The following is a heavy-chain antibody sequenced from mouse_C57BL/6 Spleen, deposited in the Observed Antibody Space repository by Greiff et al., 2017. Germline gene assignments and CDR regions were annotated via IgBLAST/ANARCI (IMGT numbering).Heavy chain of an antibody. CDR1: GFTFSSYS. Sequence: EVQLVESGGGLVKPGGSLKLSCAASGFTFSSYSMSWVRQTPEKRLEWVATISGGGGNTYYPDSVKGRFTISRDNAKNTLYLQMSSLRSEDTALDYCARRKYYAMDYWGEGTSVTVSS. V-gene: IGHV5-9*01. J-gene: IGHJ4*01. CDR3: ARRKYYAMDY. CDR2: ISGGGGNT.